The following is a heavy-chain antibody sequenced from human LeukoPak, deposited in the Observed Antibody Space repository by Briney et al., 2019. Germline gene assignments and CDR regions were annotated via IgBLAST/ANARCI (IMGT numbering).Heavy chain of an antibody. V-gene: IGHV1-2*02. CDR1: GYTFTGYY. J-gene: IGHJ5*02. D-gene: IGHD6-13*01. CDR2: INPNSGGT. CDR3: AGEGIAAAGYNWFDP. Sequence: GASVKVSCTASGYTFTGYYMHWVRQAPGQGLEWMGWINPNSGGTNYAQKFQGRVTMTRDTSISTAYMELSRLRSDDTAVYYCAGEGIAAAGYNWFDPWGQGTLVTVSS.